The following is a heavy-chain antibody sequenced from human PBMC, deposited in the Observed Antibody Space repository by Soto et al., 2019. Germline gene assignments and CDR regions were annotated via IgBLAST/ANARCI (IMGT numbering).Heavy chain of an antibody. CDR2: ISGRGGST. CDR1: GFTFSSYA. Sequence: EVQLLESGGGLVQPGGSLRLSCAASGFTFSSYAMSWVRQAPGKGLEWVSAISGRGGSTYYADSVKGRFTISRDNSKNTLYLQMNSLRAEDTAVYYCAKWDTMIVVVTSLMDVWGQGTTVTVSS. CDR3: AKWDTMIVVVTSLMDV. D-gene: IGHD3-22*01. V-gene: IGHV3-23*01. J-gene: IGHJ6*02.